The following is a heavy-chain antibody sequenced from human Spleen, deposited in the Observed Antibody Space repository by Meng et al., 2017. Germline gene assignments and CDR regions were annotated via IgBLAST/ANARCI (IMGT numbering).Heavy chain of an antibody. Sequence: VSLVESGGGLVQPGGSVRLSCAASGFTFSSYAMNWVRQAPGEGLEWVSLISVSGGNTYCADSVKGRFTISRDNSKNTLYLQMNSLRAEDTAVYYCATKTTELDNWGQGTLVTVSS. J-gene: IGHJ4*02. D-gene: IGHD1-1*01. CDR2: ISVSGGNT. CDR3: ATKTTELDN. CDR1: GFTFSSYA. V-gene: IGHV3-23*04.